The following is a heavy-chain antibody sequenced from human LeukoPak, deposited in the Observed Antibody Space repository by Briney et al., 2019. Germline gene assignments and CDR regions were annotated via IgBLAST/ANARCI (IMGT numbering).Heavy chain of an antibody. V-gene: IGHV3-23*01. D-gene: IGHD2-2*02. J-gene: IGHJ4*02. CDR1: GFTFSSYA. CDR3: AKASIVVVPAAIVH. Sequence: GGSLRLSCAASGFTFSSYAMSWVRQAPGKGLEWVSAISGSGGSTYYADSVKGRFTISRDNSKNTLCLQMNSLRAEDTAVYYCAKASIVVVPAAIVHWGQGTLVTVSS. CDR2: ISGSGGST.